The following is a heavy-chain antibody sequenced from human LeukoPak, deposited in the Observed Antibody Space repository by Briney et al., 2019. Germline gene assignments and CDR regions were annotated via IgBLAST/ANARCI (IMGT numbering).Heavy chain of an antibody. Sequence: LRLSCAASGFTFSSYSMNWVRQAPGKGLEWIGYIYHSGSTYYNPSPKSRVTISVDRSKNQFSLNLNSVTAADTAVYYCATVNWNAYNFYFDYWGQGTLVTVSS. CDR2: IYHSGST. CDR1: GFTFSSYS. J-gene: IGHJ4*02. D-gene: IGHD5-24*01. V-gene: IGHV4-30-2*01. CDR3: ATVNWNAYNFYFDY.